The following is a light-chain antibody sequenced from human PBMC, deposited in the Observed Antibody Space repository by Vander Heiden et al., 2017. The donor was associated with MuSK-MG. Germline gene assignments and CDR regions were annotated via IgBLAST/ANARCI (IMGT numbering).Light chain of an antibody. CDR1: ETINTY. CDR2: AAS. J-gene: IGKJ1*01. V-gene: IGKV1-39*01. CDR3: QQGDSNLPWT. Sequence: DIQMTQSPSSLSASVGDRVTITCRASETINTYLNWYQQKPGKAPKLLIYAASNLESGVPSKFSGSGYGTDFTLTISSRQPEDFATYYCQQGDSNLPWTFGQGTKVEIK.